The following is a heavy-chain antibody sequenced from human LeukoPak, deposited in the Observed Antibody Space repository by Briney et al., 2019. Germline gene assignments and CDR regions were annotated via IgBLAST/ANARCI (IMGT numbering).Heavy chain of an antibody. V-gene: IGHV4-61*01. CDR1: GVSISSSNSY. J-gene: IGHJ4*02. Sequence: SETLSLTCTVSGVSISSSNSYWSWIRQPPWKGLEWIGYIYYSGSTNYNPSLKSRVTISVDTSKNQFSLKMSSVTAADTAVYYCAKGNIEDGDYVNDYWGQGTLVTVPS. CDR3: AKGNIEDGDYVNDY. CDR2: IYYSGST. D-gene: IGHD4-17*01.